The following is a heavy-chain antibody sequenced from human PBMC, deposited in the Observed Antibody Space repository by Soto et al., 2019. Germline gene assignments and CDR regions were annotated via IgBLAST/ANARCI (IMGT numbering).Heavy chain of an antibody. D-gene: IGHD3-22*01. Sequence: ASVKVSCKASGFTFTSSAVQWVRQARGQRLEWIGWIVVGSGNTNYAQKFQERVTITRDMSTSTAYMELSSLRSEDTAVYYCAADPYDSSGYTPYYYYYGMDVWGQGTTVTVSS. J-gene: IGHJ6*02. V-gene: IGHV1-58*01. CDR2: IVVGSGNT. CDR3: AADPYDSSGYTPYYYYYGMDV. CDR1: GFTFTSSA.